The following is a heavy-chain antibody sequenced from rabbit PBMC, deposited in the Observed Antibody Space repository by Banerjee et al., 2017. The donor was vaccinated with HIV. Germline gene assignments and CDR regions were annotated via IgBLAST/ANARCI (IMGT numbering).Heavy chain of an antibody. CDR2: IYGGSSGST. D-gene: IGHD6-1*01. Sequence: QQLVESGGDLVKPGASLTLTCTASGFSFSSSVNMCWVRQAPGKGLEWIACIYGGSSGSTYYATWARGRFTISKTSSTTVTLQMTSLTAADTATYFCARNYRYYLYGHAGYTSAINLWGQGTLVTVS. V-gene: IGHV1S40*01. CDR3: ARNYRYYLYGHAGYTSAINL. CDR1: GFSFSSSVN. J-gene: IGHJ4*01.